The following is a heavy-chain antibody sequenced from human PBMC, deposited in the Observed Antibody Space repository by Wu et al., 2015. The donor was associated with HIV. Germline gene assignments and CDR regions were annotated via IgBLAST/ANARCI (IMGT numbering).Heavy chain of an antibody. CDR2: ISAYNGNT. Sequence: QVQLVQSGAEVKKPGASVKVSCKASGYTFTSYGISWVRQAPGQGLEWMGWISAYNGNTNYAQKLQGRVTMTTDTSTSTAYMELRSLRSDDTAVYYCARDSDIQLWQSPDAFDIWGQGTMVTVSS. CDR1: GYTFTSYG. V-gene: IGHV1-18*01. D-gene: IGHD5-18*01. J-gene: IGHJ3*02. CDR3: ARDSDIQLWQSPDAFDI.